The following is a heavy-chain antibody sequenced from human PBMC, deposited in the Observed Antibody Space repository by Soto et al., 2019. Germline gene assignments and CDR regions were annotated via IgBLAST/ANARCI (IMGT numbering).Heavy chain of an antibody. CDR3: ARQSGMDV. D-gene: IGHD5-12*01. Sequence: GESLKISCKTSGYNFAGYWIGWVRQMPGKGLEWLGIIFPGDSDTKYSPSFQGQVIISADKSIRTAYLQWSSLKASDTAIYYCARQSGMDVWGQGTTVTVSS. J-gene: IGHJ6*02. V-gene: IGHV5-51*01. CDR1: GYNFAGYW. CDR2: IFPGDSDT.